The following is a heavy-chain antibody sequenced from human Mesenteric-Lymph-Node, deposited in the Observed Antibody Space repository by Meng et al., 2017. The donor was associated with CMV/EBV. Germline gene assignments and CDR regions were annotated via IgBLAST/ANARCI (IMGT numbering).Heavy chain of an antibody. CDR2: MNPSSGYT. Sequence: ASVKVSCKASGYTFSRYDINWVRLATGQGLEWMGSMNPSSGYTAYAQKFQGRVTMTRDTSTSTVYMELSSLRSEDTAVYYCASIAARPKVNYYYYGMDVWGQGTTVTVSS. CDR1: GYTFSRYD. V-gene: IGHV1-8*01. D-gene: IGHD6-6*01. J-gene: IGHJ6*02. CDR3: ASIAARPKVNYYYYGMDV.